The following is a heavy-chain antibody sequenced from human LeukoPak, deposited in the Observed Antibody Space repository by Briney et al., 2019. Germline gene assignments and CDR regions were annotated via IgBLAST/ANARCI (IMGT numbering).Heavy chain of an antibody. CDR1: GFTFSRYA. V-gene: IGHV3-23*01. J-gene: IGHJ4*02. Sequence: GGTLRLLCAASGFTFSRYAMSWVREAPGKGLEWVSAISGSGGSTYYADSVKGRFTISRDNSKNTLYLQMNSLRAEDTAVYYCAKGRLGGATYEFDYWGQGTLVTVSS. CDR3: AKGRLGGATYEFDY. CDR2: ISGSGGST. D-gene: IGHD1-26*01.